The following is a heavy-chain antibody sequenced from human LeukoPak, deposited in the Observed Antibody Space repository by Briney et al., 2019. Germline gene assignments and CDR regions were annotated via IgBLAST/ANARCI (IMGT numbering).Heavy chain of an antibody. Sequence: ASVKVSCKASGGTFSSYAISWVRQAPGQGLEWMGRIIPILGIANYAQKLQGRVTITADKSTSTAYMELSSLRSEDTAVYYCARLVSGDYWGQGTLVTVSS. V-gene: IGHV1-69*04. CDR2: IIPILGIA. CDR3: ARLVSGDY. J-gene: IGHJ4*02. CDR1: GGTFSSYA. D-gene: IGHD2-8*01.